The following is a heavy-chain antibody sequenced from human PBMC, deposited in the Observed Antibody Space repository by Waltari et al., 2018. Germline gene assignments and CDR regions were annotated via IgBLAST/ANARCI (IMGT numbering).Heavy chain of an antibody. CDR1: GDSISSYY. V-gene: IGHV4-4*09. D-gene: IGHD3-10*01. Sequence: QVQLQESGPGLVKASETLSLICSVSGDSISSYYWSWIRQPPGKGLGWIWYISTSGSTKYNPSLKGRVTISGDTAKNHFALKLGSVTAADTALYFCARDYYYGSGSLDPWGQGALVTVSS. CDR3: ARDYYYGSGSLDP. J-gene: IGHJ5*02. CDR2: ISTSGST.